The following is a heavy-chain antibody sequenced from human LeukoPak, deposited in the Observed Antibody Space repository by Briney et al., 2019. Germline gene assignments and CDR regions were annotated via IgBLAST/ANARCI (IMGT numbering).Heavy chain of an antibody. CDR1: GDTFTSYA. CDR3: ARGYSSSTSCSGAFDI. J-gene: IGHJ3*02. Sequence: ASVKVSCKASGDTFTSYAMNWVRQAPGQGREWMGWINTNTGNPTYAQGFTGRFVFSLDTSVSTAYLQISSLKAEDTAVYYCARGYSSSTSCSGAFDIWGQGTMVTVSS. V-gene: IGHV7-4-1*02. CDR2: INTNTGNP. D-gene: IGHD2-2*01.